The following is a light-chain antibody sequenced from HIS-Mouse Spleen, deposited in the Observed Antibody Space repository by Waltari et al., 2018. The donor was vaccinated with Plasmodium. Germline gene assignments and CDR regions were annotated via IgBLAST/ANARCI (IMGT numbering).Light chain of an antibody. V-gene: IGLV4-69*01. Sequence: QLVLTQSPSASASLAASVKLPCTLSRWHRRYALAWHHQQPEKGPRYLMKLNSDGSHSKGDGIPDRFSGSSSGAERYLTISSLQSEDEADYYCQTWGTGIQVFGGGTKLTVL. CDR2: LNSDGSH. CDR1: RWHRRYA. J-gene: IGLJ3*02. CDR3: QTWGTGIQV.